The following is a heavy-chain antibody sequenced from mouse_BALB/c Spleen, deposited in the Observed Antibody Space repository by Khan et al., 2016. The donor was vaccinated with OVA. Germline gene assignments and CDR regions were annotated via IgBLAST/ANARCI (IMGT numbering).Heavy chain of an antibody. CDR2: INYSGST. D-gene: IGHD1-1*01. Sequence: EVQLQESGPSLVKPSQTLSLTCSVTGDSITSGYWNWIRKFPGNKLEYMGYINYSGSTYYNPSLKSRISITRDTSRNQYYLQLNPVTTEDTATYYCARPGSGYVDWYFDVWGAGTTVTVSS. CDR1: GDSITSGY. CDR3: ARPGSGYVDWYFDV. V-gene: IGHV3-8*02. J-gene: IGHJ1*01.